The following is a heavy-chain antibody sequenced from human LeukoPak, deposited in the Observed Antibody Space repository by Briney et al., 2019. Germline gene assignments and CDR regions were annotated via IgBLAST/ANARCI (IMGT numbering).Heavy chain of an antibody. V-gene: IGHV4-30-4*01. CDR3: ARQGSGRAFDI. CDR2: ISNSGST. J-gene: IGHJ3*02. Sequence: SETLSLTCTVSGGSISSSDYYWSWLRQPPGKGLEWIAYISNSGSTNFNPSLRSRVTISVDTSNNQFSLRLSSVTAADTAVYFCARQGSGRAFDIWGQGTMVTVPS. CDR1: GGSISSSDYY.